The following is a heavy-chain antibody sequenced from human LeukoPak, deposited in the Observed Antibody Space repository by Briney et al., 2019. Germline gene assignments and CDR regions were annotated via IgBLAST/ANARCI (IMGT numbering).Heavy chain of an antibody. D-gene: IGHD2-2*01. CDR2: MNPNSGNT. CDR1: GYTFTSYD. J-gene: IGHJ6*03. CDR3: ARALRYCRNTSCPSYYYMDV. V-gene: IGHV1-8*01. Sequence: ASVKVSCKASGYTFTSYDINWVRQATGQGLEWMGWMNPNSGNTGYAQKFQGRVTMTRNTSISTAYMELSSLRSEDTAVYYCARALRYCRNTSCPSYYYMDVWGKGTTVTVSS.